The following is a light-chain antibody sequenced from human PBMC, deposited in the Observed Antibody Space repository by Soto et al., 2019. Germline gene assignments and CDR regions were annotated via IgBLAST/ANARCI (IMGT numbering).Light chain of an antibody. CDR1: SSDVGGYNY. CDR2: EVS. Sequence: SALTQPPSASGSPGQSVTISCTGTSSDVGGYNYVSWYQQHPGKAPNLMIYEVSKRPSGVPDRFSGSKSGNTASLTVSGLQAEDEADYYCSSYAGSNNPYVFGTGTKVTVL. V-gene: IGLV2-8*01. J-gene: IGLJ1*01. CDR3: SSYAGSNNPYV.